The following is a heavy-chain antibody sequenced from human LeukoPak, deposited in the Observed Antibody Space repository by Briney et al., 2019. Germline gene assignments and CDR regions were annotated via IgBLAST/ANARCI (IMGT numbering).Heavy chain of an antibody. J-gene: IGHJ4*02. Sequence: GGSLRLSCAASGFTFSSYAMYWVRQAPGKGLEYVSAISSDGGKTYYANSVKGRFTISRDNSKNTLYLQMGTLRVEDMALYHCARSIRAGYGLSDSWGQGTLVTVSS. CDR2: ISSDGGKT. D-gene: IGHD5-18*01. CDR3: ARSIRAGYGLSDS. CDR1: GFTFSSYA. V-gene: IGHV3-64*01.